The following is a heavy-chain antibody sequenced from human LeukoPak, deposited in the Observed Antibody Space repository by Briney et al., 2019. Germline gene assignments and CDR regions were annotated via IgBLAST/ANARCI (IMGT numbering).Heavy chain of an antibody. Sequence: GRSMRLSCAASGFTFNTYAIHWVRQAPGKGLEWMTGISYNGSNQYYADSVKGRYTISRDNSKNTLYLQMNSLRAEDTAVYYCAKASGTYLYYFDYWGQGTLVTLSS. CDR3: AKASGTYLYYFDY. D-gene: IGHD3-10*01. CDR2: ISYNGSNQ. CDR1: GFTFNTYA. J-gene: IGHJ4*02. V-gene: IGHV3-30*18.